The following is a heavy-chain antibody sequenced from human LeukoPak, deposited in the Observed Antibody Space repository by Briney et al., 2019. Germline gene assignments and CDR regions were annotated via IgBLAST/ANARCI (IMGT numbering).Heavy chain of an antibody. J-gene: IGHJ4*02. CDR2: ISAYSGNT. V-gene: IGHV1-18*01. Sequence: ASVTVSCKASGYTFTNYGIFWVRQAPGQGRAWMGWISAYSGNTNYAQKLQGRVTIITETSTSTAYMELESLRSDDTAVYYCAISQGSYYDTSGYLGGDYWGQGTLVTVSS. D-gene: IGHD3-22*01. CDR3: AISQGSYYDTSGYLGGDY. CDR1: GYTFTNYG.